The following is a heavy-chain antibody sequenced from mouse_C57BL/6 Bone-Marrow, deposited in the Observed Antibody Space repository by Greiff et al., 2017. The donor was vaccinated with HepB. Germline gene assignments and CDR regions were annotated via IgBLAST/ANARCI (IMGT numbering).Heavy chain of an antibody. V-gene: IGHV1-59*01. CDR2: IDPSDSYT. CDR3: AREHYYYGSSHAY. J-gene: IGHJ3*01. Sequence: QVQLQQPGAELVRPGTSVKLSCKASGYTFTSYCMHWVKQRPGQGLEWIAVIDPSDSYTNYNHKFKGKATLTVDTSSSTAYMQLSSLTSEDSAVYYCAREHYYYGSSHAYWGQGTLVTVSA. CDR1: GYTFTSYC. D-gene: IGHD1-1*01.